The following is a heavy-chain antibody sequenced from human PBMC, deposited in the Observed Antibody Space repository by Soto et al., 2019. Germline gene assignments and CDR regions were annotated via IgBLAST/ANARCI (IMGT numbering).Heavy chain of an antibody. CDR3: AKGGSSGWYYGAGDY. D-gene: IGHD6-19*01. Sequence: QVQLVESGGGVVQPGRSLRLSCAASGFTFSSYGMHWVRQAPGTGLEWVAVISYDGSNKYYADSVKGRFTISRDNSKNTLYLQMNSLRAEDTAVYYCAKGGSSGWYYGAGDYWGQGTLVTVSS. J-gene: IGHJ4*02. V-gene: IGHV3-30*18. CDR1: GFTFSSYG. CDR2: ISYDGSNK.